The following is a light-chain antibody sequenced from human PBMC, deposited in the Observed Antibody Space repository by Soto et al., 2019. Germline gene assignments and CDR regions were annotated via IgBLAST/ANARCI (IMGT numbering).Light chain of an antibody. CDR2: GNS. CDR3: QSYYSSLSGSV. Sequence: QSVLTQPPSVSGAPGQRVTISCTGSSSNIGAGYVHWYQQLPGTAPKLLIYGNSNRPSGVPDRFSGSKSGTSASLAITGLQDEDEADYYCQSYYSSLSGSVFGGGTKLTVL. CDR1: SSNIGAGY. V-gene: IGLV1-40*01. J-gene: IGLJ3*02.